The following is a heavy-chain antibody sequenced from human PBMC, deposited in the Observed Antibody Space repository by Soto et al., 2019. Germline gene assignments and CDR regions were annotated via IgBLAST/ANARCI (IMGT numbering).Heavy chain of an antibody. J-gene: IGHJ4*02. CDR1: GGSINSGGYY. CDR2: MYYSGST. CDR3: ARAYRKSGYSSSWVFDS. V-gene: IGHV4-31*03. Sequence: QVQLQESGPGLVKPSQTLSLICTVSGGSINSGGYYWSWIRQHPGKGLEGVGYMYYSGSTYYNPFLRSRVTISAGASANQFSLKLSCVTAADTAVYFCARAYRKSGYSSSWVFDSWGQGTLVNVSS. D-gene: IGHD6-13*01.